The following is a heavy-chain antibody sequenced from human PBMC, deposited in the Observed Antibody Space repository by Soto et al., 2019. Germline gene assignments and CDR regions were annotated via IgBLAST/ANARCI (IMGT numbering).Heavy chain of an antibody. Sequence: SVKVSCKASGGTFSSYAISWVRQAPGQGLEWMGGIIPIFGTANYAQKFQGRVTITADESTSTAYMELSSLRSEDTAVYYCARDERFLEWSHSYGMDVWGQGTTVTVSS. V-gene: IGHV1-69*13. D-gene: IGHD3-3*01. CDR3: ARDERFLEWSHSYGMDV. CDR2: IIPIFGTA. J-gene: IGHJ6*02. CDR1: GGTFSSYA.